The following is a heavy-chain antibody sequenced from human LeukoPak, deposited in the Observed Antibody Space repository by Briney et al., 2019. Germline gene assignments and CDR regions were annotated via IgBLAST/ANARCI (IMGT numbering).Heavy chain of an antibody. V-gene: IGHV4-59*11. CDR3: TKATKWLGSDG. J-gene: IGHJ4*02. D-gene: IGHD6-19*01. CDR2: IYTGGTT. CDR1: GGSTSSHF. Sequence: PSETLSLTCTVSGGSTSSHFWSWIWQPPGKGLEWIGNIYTGGTTTYNPSPKSGVTISIDTSKNQLSLHLASVTAADTAVYYWTKATKWLGSDGWGRGSLVTVSS.